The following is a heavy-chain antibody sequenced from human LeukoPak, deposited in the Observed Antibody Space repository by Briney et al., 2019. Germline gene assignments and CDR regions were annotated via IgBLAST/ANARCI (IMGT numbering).Heavy chain of an antibody. CDR3: ARVQRGLGYWYFDL. V-gene: IGHV4-59*01. D-gene: IGHD7-27*01. CDR2: IYYSGST. CDR1: GGSLSSYY. Sequence: SETLSLTCTVSGGSLSSYYWSWIRQPPGKGLEWIGYIYYSGSTNYNPSLKSRVTISVDTSKNQFSLKLSSVTAVDTAVYYCARVQRGLGYWYFDLWGRGTLVTVSS. J-gene: IGHJ2*01.